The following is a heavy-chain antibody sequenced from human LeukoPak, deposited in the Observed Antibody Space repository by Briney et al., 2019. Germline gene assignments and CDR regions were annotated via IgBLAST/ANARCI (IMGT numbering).Heavy chain of an antibody. V-gene: IGHV5-10-1*01. CDR1: GYSFTSYW. D-gene: IGHD3-10*02. J-gene: IGHJ5*02. CDR3: AKHFIYTYVWGVYFPWFHP. Sequence: GESLRISCKGSGYSFTSYWISWVRQMPGKGLEWMGRIDPSDSYTNYSPSFQGHVTISADKSISTAYLQWSSLKASDTAMYYCAKHFIYTYVWGVYFPWFHPWGQGTLVPVSS. CDR2: IDPSDSYT.